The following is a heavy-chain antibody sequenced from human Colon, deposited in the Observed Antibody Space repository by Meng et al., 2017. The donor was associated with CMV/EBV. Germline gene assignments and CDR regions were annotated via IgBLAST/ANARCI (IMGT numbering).Heavy chain of an antibody. V-gene: IGHV4-39*07. CDR1: GGSISSSSYY. CDR2: IYYSGST. J-gene: IGHJ4*02. D-gene: IGHD6-6*01. CDR3: ARGPLRSSSPFDY. Sequence: VSGGSISSSSYYWGWIRQPPGKGLEWIGSIYYSGSTYYNPSLKSRVTISVDTSKNQFSLKLSSVTAADTAVYYCARGPLRSSSPFDYWGQGTLVTVSS.